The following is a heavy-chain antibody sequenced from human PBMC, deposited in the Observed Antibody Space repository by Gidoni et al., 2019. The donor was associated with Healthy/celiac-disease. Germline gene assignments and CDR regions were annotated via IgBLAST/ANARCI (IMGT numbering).Heavy chain of an antibody. J-gene: IGHJ4*02. V-gene: IGHV4-59*01. CDR3: ARGDNWNDVGY. CDR2: IYYSGST. CDR1: GGSISSYY. Sequence: QVQLQESGPGLVKPSETLSLTCTVSGGSISSYYWSWIRQPPGKGLEWIGYIYYSGSTNYNPSLKSRVTISVDTSKNQFSLKLSSVTAADTAVYYCARGDNWNDVGYWGQGTLVTVSS. D-gene: IGHD1-20*01.